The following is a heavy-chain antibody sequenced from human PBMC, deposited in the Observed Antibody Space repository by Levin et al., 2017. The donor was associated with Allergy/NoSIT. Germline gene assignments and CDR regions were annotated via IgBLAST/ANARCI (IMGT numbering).Heavy chain of an antibody. CDR2: ISGSGAGT. CDR1: GFTFSTYA. Sequence: RTGGSLRLSCTASGFTFSTYAMTWVRQAPGKGLEWVSTISGSGAGTYYADSVKGRFTISRDSSKNTLYLQMNSLRAEDTAVYYCAKPAGYCSGGGCSFFDYWGQGTLVTVSS. J-gene: IGHJ4*02. CDR3: AKPAGYCSGGGCSFFDY. D-gene: IGHD2-15*01. V-gene: IGHV3-23*01.